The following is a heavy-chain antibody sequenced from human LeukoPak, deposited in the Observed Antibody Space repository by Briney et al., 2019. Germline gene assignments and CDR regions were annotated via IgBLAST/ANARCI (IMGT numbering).Heavy chain of an antibody. J-gene: IGHJ4*02. CDR3: ATAPRYSSSRPPFDY. CDR2: VNPNNGGT. Sequence: ASVKVSCKASGYTFTGYYMHWVRQAPGQGLEWMGWVNPNNGGTNYAQKFQGRVTMTRDTSINTGYMELSRLRSDDTAVYYCATAPRYSSSRPPFDYWGQGTLVTVSS. V-gene: IGHV1-2*02. D-gene: IGHD6-13*01. CDR1: GYTFTGYY.